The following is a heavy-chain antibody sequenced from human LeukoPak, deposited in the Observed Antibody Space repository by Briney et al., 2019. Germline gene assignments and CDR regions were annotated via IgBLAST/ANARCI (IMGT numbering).Heavy chain of an antibody. D-gene: IGHD3-22*01. CDR2: INWNGGST. CDR3: VRVDSSGYGLHWGLDY. V-gene: IGHV3-20*04. Sequence: GGSLRLSCAASGFTFDDYGMSWVRQAPGKGLEWVSGINWNGGSTGYADSVKGRFTISRDNAKNSLYLQMNSLRAEDTAVYYCVRVDSSGYGLHWGLDYWGQGTLVTVSS. J-gene: IGHJ4*02. CDR1: GFTFDDYG.